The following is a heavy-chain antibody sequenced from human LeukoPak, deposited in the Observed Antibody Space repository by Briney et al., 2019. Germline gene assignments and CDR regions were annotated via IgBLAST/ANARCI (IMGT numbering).Heavy chain of an antibody. V-gene: IGHV1-18*01. J-gene: IGHJ6*02. CDR3: ARDQYYYDSSGYYGDYYYGMDV. CDR1: GYTFTSYG. CDR2: ISDYNGNT. D-gene: IGHD3-22*01. Sequence: ASVKVSCKASGYTFTSYGISWVRQAPGQGLEWMGWISDYNGNTNYAPKLQGRVTMTTDTFTSTAYMELRSLRSDDTAVYYCARDQYYYDSSGYYGDYYYGMDVWGQGTTVAVSS.